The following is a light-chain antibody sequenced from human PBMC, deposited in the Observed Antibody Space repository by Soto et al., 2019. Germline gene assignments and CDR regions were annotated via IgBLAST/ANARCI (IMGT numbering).Light chain of an antibody. J-gene: IGKJ4*01. CDR3: QQRSDWPST. Sequence: EIVLTQSPATLSLSPGERATLSCRASQSVSSYLAWYQQKPGQAPRLLIYDASNRGTGIPARFSGSGSGTDFTLTISSLEPEDFAVYYCQQRSDWPSTCGGGTKVQIK. CDR1: QSVSSY. CDR2: DAS. V-gene: IGKV3-11*01.